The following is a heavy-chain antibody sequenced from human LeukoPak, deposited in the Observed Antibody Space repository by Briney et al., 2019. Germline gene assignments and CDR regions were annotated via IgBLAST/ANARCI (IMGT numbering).Heavy chain of an antibody. V-gene: IGHV3-11*01. J-gene: IGHJ3*01. D-gene: IGHD6-13*01. CDR3: ATEIGVSAASFDV. CDR1: GFTFSDFY. Sequence: GGSLRLSCAASGFTFSDFYMSWIRQAPGKGMECVAFIGSSGSTKYADSVQGRFTISRDNTKNSLYLQMHSLRADDSALYYCATEIGVSAASFDVWGQGTMVTVSS. CDR2: IGSSGST.